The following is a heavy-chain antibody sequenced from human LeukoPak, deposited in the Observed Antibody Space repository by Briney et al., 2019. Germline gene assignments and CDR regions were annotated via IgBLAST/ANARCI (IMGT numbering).Heavy chain of an antibody. CDR1: GFTFSRFW. CDR3: ATSAHIEVGTAPPPDY. Sequence: GGSLRLSCAASGFTFSRFWMSWVRQTPGKGLEWVANIKQDGSEDYYVDSVKGRFTISRDNAKNSLYLQMSGLRAEDTAVYYCATSAHIEVGTAPPPDYWGQGTLVTVTS. D-gene: IGHD2-21*02. V-gene: IGHV3-7*01. J-gene: IGHJ4*02. CDR2: IKQDGSED.